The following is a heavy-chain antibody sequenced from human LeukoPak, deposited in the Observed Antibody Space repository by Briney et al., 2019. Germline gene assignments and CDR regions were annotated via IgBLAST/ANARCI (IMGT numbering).Heavy chain of an antibody. CDR3: ARGRGSYYNYYYYMDV. V-gene: IGHV1-18*01. J-gene: IGHJ6*03. CDR1: GYTFTSYG. D-gene: IGHD1-26*01. Sequence: ASVKVSCKASGYTFTSYGISWVRQAPGQGLEWMGGIIPIFGTANYAQKLQGRVTMTTDTSTSTAYMELRSLRSDDTAVYYCARGRGSYYNYYYYMDVWGKGTTVTVSS. CDR2: IIPIFGTA.